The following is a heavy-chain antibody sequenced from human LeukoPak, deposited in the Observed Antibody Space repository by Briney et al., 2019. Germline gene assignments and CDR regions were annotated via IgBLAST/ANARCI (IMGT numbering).Heavy chain of an antibody. Sequence: GGSLRLSCAAYGFTFSNAWMSWVRQAPGKGLELVGRIQSKPDGGTTDYAAPVKGRFTISRDDSKNTLYLQMNSLKAEDTAVYYCTTYGSGSYYPPPWGQGTLVTVSS. CDR3: TTYGSGSYYPPP. CDR2: IQSKPDGGTT. D-gene: IGHD3-10*01. CDR1: GFTFSNAW. J-gene: IGHJ5*02. V-gene: IGHV3-15*01.